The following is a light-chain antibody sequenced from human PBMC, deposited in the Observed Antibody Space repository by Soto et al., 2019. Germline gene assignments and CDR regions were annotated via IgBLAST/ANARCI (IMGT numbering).Light chain of an antibody. CDR3: QQYGSSPRT. Sequence: EIVLTQYPGNLYLSPGQGANIYSGASQSVTSGYLAWYQQKPGQAPRLLIYGTSSRATGIPDRFSGSGSGTDFTLTISRLEPEDCAVYHCQQYGSSPRTFGQGTKVDIK. J-gene: IGKJ1*01. CDR1: QSVTSGY. V-gene: IGKV3-20*01. CDR2: GTS.